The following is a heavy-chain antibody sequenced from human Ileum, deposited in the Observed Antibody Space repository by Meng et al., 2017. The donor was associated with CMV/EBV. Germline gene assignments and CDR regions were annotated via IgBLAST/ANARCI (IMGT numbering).Heavy chain of an antibody. D-gene: IGHD3-10*01. Sequence: GPLEGSGPGLVRPSETLSLTCTVSGDSLSTSSWNWIRQSAGSRLEWIGRICGTGTTNYNPSFKSRVTLSLDKSKNQFSLKLSSVTAADTAVYYCARRIREVREISWENWLAPWGQGTLVTVSS. CDR2: ICGTGTT. J-gene: IGHJ5*02. CDR3: ARRIREVREISWENWLAP. CDR1: GDSLSTSS. V-gene: IGHV4-4*07.